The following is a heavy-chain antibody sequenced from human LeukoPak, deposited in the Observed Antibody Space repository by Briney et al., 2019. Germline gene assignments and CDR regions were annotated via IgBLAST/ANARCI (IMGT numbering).Heavy chain of an antibody. Sequence: GGSLRLSCAASGFTFSSYAMSWVRQAPGKGLEWVSAISGSGGSTYYADSVKGRFTISRDNSKNTLYLQMNSLRAEDTAVYYCAKDLLSGSYYPFSLGDYWGQGTLVTVSS. V-gene: IGHV3-23*01. CDR3: AKDLLSGSYYPFSLGDY. D-gene: IGHD1-26*01. CDR2: ISGSGGST. CDR1: GFTFSSYA. J-gene: IGHJ4*02.